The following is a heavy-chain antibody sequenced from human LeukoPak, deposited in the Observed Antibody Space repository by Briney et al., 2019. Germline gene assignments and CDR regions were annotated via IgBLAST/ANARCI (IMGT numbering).Heavy chain of an antibody. CDR2: ISSSGSTI. CDR3: ARSRTRSSWYEGYYFDY. J-gene: IGHJ4*02. V-gene: IGHV3-11*01. CDR1: GYSIGSGYY. Sequence: LSLTCAVSGYSIGSGYYWAWIRQPPGKGLEWVSYISSSGSTIYYADSVKGRFTISRDNAKNSLYLQMNSLRAEDTAVYYCARSRTRSSWYEGYYFDYWGQGTLVTVSS. D-gene: IGHD6-13*01.